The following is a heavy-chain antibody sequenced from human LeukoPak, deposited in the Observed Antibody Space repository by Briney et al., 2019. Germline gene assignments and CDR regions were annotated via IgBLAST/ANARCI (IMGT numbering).Heavy chain of an antibody. CDR3: TRVDVDTASYYYYYYMDV. CDR1: GGSISSSSYY. D-gene: IGHD5-18*01. Sequence: SETLSLTCTVSGGSISSSSYYWGWIRQPPGKGLEWIGSIYYSGSTYYNPSLKSRVTISVDTSKNQFSLKLSSVTAADTAVYCCTRVDVDTASYYYYYYMDVWGKGTTVTVSS. CDR2: IYYSGST. V-gene: IGHV4-39*07. J-gene: IGHJ6*03.